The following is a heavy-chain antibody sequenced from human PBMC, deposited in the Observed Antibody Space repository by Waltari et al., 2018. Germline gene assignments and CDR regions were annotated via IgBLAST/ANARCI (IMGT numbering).Heavy chain of an antibody. D-gene: IGHD6-19*01. CDR2: INWNSGRI. Sequence: EVQLVESGGGLVQPGRSLRLSCAASGFTFENYAMHWVRQAPGKGLEWVSGINWNSGRIGYAASVKGRFTISRDNAKNSLYLQMNSLRAEDTALYSCAKAQSGQWLLPYAFDIWGQGTMVTVSS. V-gene: IGHV3-9*01. CDR1: GFTFENYA. J-gene: IGHJ3*02. CDR3: AKAQSGQWLLPYAFDI.